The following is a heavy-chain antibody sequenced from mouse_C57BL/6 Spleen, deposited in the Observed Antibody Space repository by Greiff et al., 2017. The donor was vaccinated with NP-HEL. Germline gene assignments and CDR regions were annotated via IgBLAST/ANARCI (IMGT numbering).Heavy chain of an antibody. J-gene: IGHJ3*01. CDR2: INPNNGGT. V-gene: IGHV1-22*01. CDR3: ARWAVFAY. Sequence: EVQVVESGPELVKPGASVKMSCKTSGYTFTDYNMHWVKQSHGKSLEWIGYINPNNGGTSYNQKFKGKATLTVNKSSSTAYMELRSLTSEDSAVYYGARWAVFAYWGKGTLLTVSA. D-gene: IGHD3-3*01. CDR1: GYTFTDYN.